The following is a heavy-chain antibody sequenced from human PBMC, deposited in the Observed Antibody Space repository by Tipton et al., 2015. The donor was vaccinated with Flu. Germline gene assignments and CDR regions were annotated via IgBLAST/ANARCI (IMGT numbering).Heavy chain of an antibody. CDR1: GGSFSGYY. V-gene: IGHV4-34*01. D-gene: IGHD6-6*01. CDR3: ARGESVAAGYYFDY. Sequence: TLSLTCAVYGGSFSGYYWSWIRQPPGKGLEWIGEINHSGSTNYNPSLKSRVTISVDTSKNQFSLKLSSVTAADTAVYYCARGESVAAGYYFDYWGQGTLVTVSS. J-gene: IGHJ4*02. CDR2: INHSGST.